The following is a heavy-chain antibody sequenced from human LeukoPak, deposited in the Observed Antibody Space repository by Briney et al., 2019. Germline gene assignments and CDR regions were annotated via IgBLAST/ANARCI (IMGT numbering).Heavy chain of an antibody. D-gene: IGHD3-22*01. V-gene: IGHV3-23*01. Sequence: GGSLRLSCAASGFTFSSYAMTWIRQAPGKGLEWVSSISGSGGSTYYADSVKGRFTISRDNAKNSLSLQMNSLRAEDTAVYYCARVEDYYYDSSADYWGQGTLVTVSS. J-gene: IGHJ4*02. CDR2: ISGSGGST. CDR1: GFTFSSYA. CDR3: ARVEDYYYDSSADY.